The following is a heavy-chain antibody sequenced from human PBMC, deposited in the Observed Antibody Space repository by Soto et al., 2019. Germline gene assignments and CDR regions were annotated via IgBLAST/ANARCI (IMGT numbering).Heavy chain of an antibody. CDR3: ARALITMIVVATLDY. V-gene: IGHV3-30-3*01. Sequence: GGSLRLSCAASGFTFSSYAMHWVRQAPGKGLEWVAVISYVGSNKYYADSVKGRFTISRDNSKNTLYLQMNSLRAEDTAVYYCARALITMIVVATLDYWGQGTLVTVSS. D-gene: IGHD3-22*01. CDR1: GFTFSSYA. CDR2: ISYVGSNK. J-gene: IGHJ4*02.